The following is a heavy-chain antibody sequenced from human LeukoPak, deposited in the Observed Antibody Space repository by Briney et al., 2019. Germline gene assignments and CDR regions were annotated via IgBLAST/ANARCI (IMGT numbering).Heavy chain of an antibody. CDR2: IYYSGST. CDR3: ARRDCSSTSCYSRSGNMDV. V-gene: IGHV4-39*01. D-gene: IGHD2-2*01. CDR1: GGSISSSSYY. Sequence: SETLSLTCTVSGGSISSSSYYWGWIRQPPGKGLEWIGSIYYSGSTYYNPALKSPVTISVDTSKIQFSLKLNSLTAADTAVYYCARRDCSSTSCYSRSGNMDVWGQGTTVTVSS. J-gene: IGHJ6*02.